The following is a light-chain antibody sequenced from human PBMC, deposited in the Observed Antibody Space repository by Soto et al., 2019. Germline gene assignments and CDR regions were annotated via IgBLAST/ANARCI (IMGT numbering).Light chain of an antibody. J-gene: IGLJ1*01. V-gene: IGLV2-14*01. CDR3: SSYTRSSTKV. CDR1: SIDAGGYNY. Sequence: QSALTQPASVSGAPGQSIIISCTGTSIDAGGYNYVSWYQQHPGKAPKLMIYEVSNRPSGVSNRFSVFKFGNTAFLTISGLQAEDEADYYCSSYTRSSTKVFGTGTKVTVL. CDR2: EVS.